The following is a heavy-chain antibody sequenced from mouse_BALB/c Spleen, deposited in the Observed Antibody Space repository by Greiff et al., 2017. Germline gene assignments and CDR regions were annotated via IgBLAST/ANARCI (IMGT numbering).Heavy chain of an antibody. CDR2: IWGGGST. V-gene: IGHV2-6-4*01. Sequence: QVHVKQSGPGLVAPSQSLSITCTVSGFSLSRYSVHWVRQPPGKGLEWLGMIWGGGSTDYNSALKSRLSISKDNSKSQVFLKMNSLQTDDTAMYYCARNYYDYDVWFAYWGQGTLVTVSA. D-gene: IGHD2-4*01. J-gene: IGHJ3*01. CDR1: GFSLSRYS. CDR3: ARNYYDYDVWFAY.